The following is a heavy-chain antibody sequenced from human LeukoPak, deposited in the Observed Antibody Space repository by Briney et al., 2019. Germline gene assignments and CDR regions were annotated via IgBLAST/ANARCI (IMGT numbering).Heavy chain of an antibody. J-gene: IGHJ6*02. Sequence: SQTLSLTCTVSGDSISSDSYNWNWIRQPAGRGLEWIGRIHISGSTNHNPSLKSRVTLSVDTSKNQFSLKLSSVTVADTAVYYCARDTYKYDSSGYYYYYYGMDVWGQGTTVTVSS. V-gene: IGHV4-61*02. CDR2: IHISGST. CDR1: GDSISSDSYN. D-gene: IGHD3-22*01. CDR3: ARDTYKYDSSGYYYYYYGMDV.